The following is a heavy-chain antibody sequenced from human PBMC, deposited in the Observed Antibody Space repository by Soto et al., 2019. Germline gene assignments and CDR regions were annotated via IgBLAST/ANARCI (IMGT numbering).Heavy chain of an antibody. Sequence: GGSLRLSCAASGFTFSNAWMNWVRQAPGKGLEWVGRIKSKTDGGTTDYAAPVKGRFTISRDDSKNTLYLQMNSLKTEDTAVYYCTTVNYGYYYDSSWAFDIWGQGTMVTVSS. J-gene: IGHJ3*02. V-gene: IGHV3-15*07. D-gene: IGHD3-22*01. CDR2: IKSKTDGGTT. CDR3: TTVNYGYYYDSSWAFDI. CDR1: GFTFSNAW.